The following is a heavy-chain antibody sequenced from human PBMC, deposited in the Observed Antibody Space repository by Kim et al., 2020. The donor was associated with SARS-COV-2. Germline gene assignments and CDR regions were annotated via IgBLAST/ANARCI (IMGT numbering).Heavy chain of an antibody. D-gene: IGHD5-12*01. Sequence: YNPSLKSRVNISVDTSKNQFSRKLSSVTAADTAVYYCARGGGVATIVDYWGQGTLVTVSS. V-gene: IGHV4-59*09. J-gene: IGHJ4*02. CDR3: ARGGGVATIVDY.